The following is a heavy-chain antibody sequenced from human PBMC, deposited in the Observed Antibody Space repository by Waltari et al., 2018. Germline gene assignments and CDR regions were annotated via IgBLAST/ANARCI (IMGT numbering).Heavy chain of an antibody. CDR3: ARGRYSSSWSY. Sequence: QVQLQESGPGLVKPSQTLSLTCTVSGGSISSGSSYWSWIRQPAGKGLEWIGRIYTSGSTNYNPSLKSRVTISVDTSKNQFSLKLSSVTAADTAVYYCARGRYSSSWSYWGQGTLVTVSS. V-gene: IGHV4-61*02. J-gene: IGHJ4*02. CDR1: GGSISSGSSY. D-gene: IGHD6-13*01. CDR2: IYTSGST.